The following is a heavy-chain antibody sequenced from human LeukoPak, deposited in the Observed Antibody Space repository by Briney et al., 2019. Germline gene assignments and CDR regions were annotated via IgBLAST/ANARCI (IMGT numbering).Heavy chain of an antibody. V-gene: IGHV3-21*01. J-gene: IGHJ5*02. CDR3: ARWGEYSSTFWFDP. Sequence: PGGSLRLSCAASGFTFSSYTMNWVRQAPGKGLEWVSSISSTSTYIYYADSVKGRFTISRDNAKNSLSLQMNSLRAEDTAVYYCARWGEYSSTFWFDPRGQGTLVTVSS. CDR1: GFTFSSYT. CDR2: ISSTSTYI. D-gene: IGHD6-13*01.